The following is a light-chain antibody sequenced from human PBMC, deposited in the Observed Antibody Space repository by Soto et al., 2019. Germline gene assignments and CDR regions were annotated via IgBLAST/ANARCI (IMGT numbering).Light chain of an antibody. CDR1: QSVLSSSNNKTS. J-gene: IGKJ5*01. CDR2: WAS. Sequence: DIVMTQSPDSLAVALGERATINCKSSQSVLSSSNNKTSLAWYQQKPGQPPKLLVFWASTRESGVPDRFSGSGSGTDFTLTIGSLQAEDVAVYYCQQYYTTPAITFGQGTRLEIK. CDR3: QQYYTTPAIT. V-gene: IGKV4-1*01.